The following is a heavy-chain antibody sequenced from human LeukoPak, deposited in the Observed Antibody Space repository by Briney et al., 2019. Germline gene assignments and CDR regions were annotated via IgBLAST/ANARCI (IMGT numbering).Heavy chain of an antibody. V-gene: IGHV3-64*01. CDR2: ISSNGGST. CDR3: ARRLASYSSGYDY. D-gene: IGHD6-19*01. J-gene: IGHJ4*02. CDR1: GFTFSSYA. Sequence: GGSLRLSCAASGFTFSSYAMHWVRQAPGKGLEYVSAISSNGGSTYYANSVKGRFTISRDNSKNTLCLQMGSLRAEDMAVYYCARRLASYSSGYDYWGQGTLVTVSS.